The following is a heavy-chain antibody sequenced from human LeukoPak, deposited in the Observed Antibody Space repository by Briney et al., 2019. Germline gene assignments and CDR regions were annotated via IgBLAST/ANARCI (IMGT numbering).Heavy chain of an antibody. CDR3: ARSDMVATCMVD. CDR1: GGTFTSYG. V-gene: IGHV1-18*01. Sequence: ASVKVSCKASGGTFTSYGFSWVRQAPGQGLEWMGWISAYNGNTNYAQKLQGRVTMTTDTSTSTAYMELRSLRSDDTAVYYCARSDMVATCMVDWGQGTLVTVSS. CDR2: ISAYNGNT. D-gene: IGHD5-12*01. J-gene: IGHJ4*02.